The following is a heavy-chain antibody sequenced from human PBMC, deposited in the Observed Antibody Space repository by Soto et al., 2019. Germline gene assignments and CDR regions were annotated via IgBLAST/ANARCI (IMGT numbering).Heavy chain of an antibody. CDR1: GYTFTSYD. CDR2: RKPNRGNT. J-gene: IGHJ2*01. CDR3: AATHWYFDL. V-gene: IGHV1-8*01. Sequence: ASVKVSCKASGYTFTSYDINWVRQATGQGLEWLGWRKPNRGNTGYAQKCQGRVTMTSNTSISTAYMELGSLRSEDTAVYYCAATHWYFDLWGRGTMVTVSS. D-gene: IGHD2-15*01.